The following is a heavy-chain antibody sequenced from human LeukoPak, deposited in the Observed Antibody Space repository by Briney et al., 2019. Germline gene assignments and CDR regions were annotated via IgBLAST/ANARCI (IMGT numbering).Heavy chain of an antibody. CDR2: ISSGTINHS. J-gene: IGHJ4*02. D-gene: IGHD6-13*01. Sequence: GGTLRLSCKASGFIFGDYYMNWIRQAPGKGLECLSYISSGTINHSNYADSVKGRFTISRDNALNSLYLQMNSLRAEDTAIYYCARSIPYGTTWYGRSDYWGQGTLVTVSS. CDR1: GFIFGDYY. CDR3: ARSIPYGTTWYGRSDY. V-gene: IGHV3-11*03.